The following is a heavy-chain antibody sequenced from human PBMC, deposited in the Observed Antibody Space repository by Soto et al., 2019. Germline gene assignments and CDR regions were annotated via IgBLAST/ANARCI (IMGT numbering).Heavy chain of an antibody. D-gene: IGHD3-10*01. V-gene: IGHV3-7*03. J-gene: IGHJ3*02. CDR2: IKQDGSEK. CDR3: ASNLGSGSYYYDAFDI. Sequence: GGSLRLSCAASGFTFSSYWMSWVRQAPGKGLEWVANIKQDGSEKYYVDSVKGRFTISRDNAKNSLYLQMNSLRAEDTAVYYCASNLGSGSYYYDAFDIWGQGTMVTVSS. CDR1: GFTFSSYW.